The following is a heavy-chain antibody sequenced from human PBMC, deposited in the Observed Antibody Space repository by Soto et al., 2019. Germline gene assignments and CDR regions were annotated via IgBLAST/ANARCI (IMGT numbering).Heavy chain of an antibody. V-gene: IGHV4-59*01. CDR2: IYYSGST. CDR3: ARGGYCSSTSCYLFD. J-gene: IGHJ4*02. Sequence: NPSETLSLTCTVSGGSISSYYWSWIRQPPGKGLEWIGYIYYSGSTNYNPSLKSRVTISVDTSKNQFSLKLSSVTAADTAVYYCARGGYCSSTSCYLFDWGQGTLVTVSS. CDR1: GGSISSYY. D-gene: IGHD2-2*01.